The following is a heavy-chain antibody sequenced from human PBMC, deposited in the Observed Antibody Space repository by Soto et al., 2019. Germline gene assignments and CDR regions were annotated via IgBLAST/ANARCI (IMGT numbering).Heavy chain of an antibody. D-gene: IGHD6-13*01. CDR1: GFTFSTYA. CDR2: ISTSVGST. Sequence: PGGSLRLSCAASGFTFSTYAMSWVRQAPGKGLEWVSAISTSVGSTYYTDSVKGRFTISRDNSKNTLYLQMNSLRAEDTAVYYCARVRGTAGKRYFDYWGPGTLVTVSS. CDR3: ARVRGTAGKRYFDY. J-gene: IGHJ4*02. V-gene: IGHV3-23*01.